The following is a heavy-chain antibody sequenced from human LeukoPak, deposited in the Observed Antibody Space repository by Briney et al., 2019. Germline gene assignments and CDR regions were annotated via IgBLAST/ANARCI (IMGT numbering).Heavy chain of an antibody. Sequence: ASVKVSCKASGYTFTGYYMHWVRQAPGQGLEWMGWINPNSGGTNYAQKLQGRVTMTTDTSTSTAYMELRSLRSDDTAVYYCAREYGFGEKMDVWGKGTTVTISS. V-gene: IGHV1-2*02. D-gene: IGHD3-10*01. CDR1: GYTFTGYY. CDR3: AREYGFGEKMDV. J-gene: IGHJ6*04. CDR2: INPNSGGT.